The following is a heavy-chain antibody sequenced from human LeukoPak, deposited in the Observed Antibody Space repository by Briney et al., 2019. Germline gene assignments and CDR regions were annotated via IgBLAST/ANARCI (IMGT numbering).Heavy chain of an antibody. CDR1: AGSISSYY. CDR3: ARGIVAVVTDAFDI. Sequence: SETLSITCTVSAGSISSYYWSWIRQPPGKGLEWIGYIYYSGSTNYNPSLKSRVTISVDTSKNQFSLKLSSVSAADTAVYYCARGIVAVVTDAFDIWGQGTMVTVSS. CDR2: IYYSGST. D-gene: IGHD3-22*01. J-gene: IGHJ3*02. V-gene: IGHV4-59*01.